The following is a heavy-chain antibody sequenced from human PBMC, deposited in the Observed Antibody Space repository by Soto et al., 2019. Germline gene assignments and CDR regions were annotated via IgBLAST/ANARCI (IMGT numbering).Heavy chain of an antibody. CDR1: GFTFGDYA. J-gene: IGHJ6*02. Sequence: GGSLRLSCTASGFTFGDYAMSWFRQAPGKGLEWVGFIRSKAYGGTTEYAASVKGRFTISRDDSKSIAYLQMNSLKTEDTAVYYCTSVGMSVKGEGIAVAGAARFYYYYYGMDVWGQGTTVTVSS. CDR2: IRSKAYGGTT. CDR3: TSVGMSVKGEGIAVAGAARFYYYYYGMDV. D-gene: IGHD6-19*01. V-gene: IGHV3-49*03.